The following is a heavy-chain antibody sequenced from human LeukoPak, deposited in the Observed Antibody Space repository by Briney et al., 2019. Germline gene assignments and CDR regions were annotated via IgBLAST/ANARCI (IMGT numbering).Heavy chain of an antibody. D-gene: IGHD4-11*01. V-gene: IGHV3-74*01. Sequence: GGSLRLSCAASGFTFSSYWMHWVRQAPGKGLVWVSRINSDGSSTSYADSVKGRFTISRDNAKNTLYLQMNSLRAEDTAVYYCARANSNYLRRYYFDYWGQGTLVTVSS. J-gene: IGHJ4*02. CDR1: GFTFSSYW. CDR3: ARANSNYLRRYYFDY. CDR2: INSDGSST.